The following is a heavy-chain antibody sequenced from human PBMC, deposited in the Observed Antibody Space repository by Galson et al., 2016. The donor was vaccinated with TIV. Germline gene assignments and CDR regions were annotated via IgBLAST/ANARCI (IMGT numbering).Heavy chain of an antibody. CDR1: GFTFSDYS. Sequence: SLRLSCAASGFTFSDYSMSWIRQAPGKGLEWISYISGSGITTYYADSVKGRFTISRDNAKNSLFLHMNSLRAEDTAVYYSARGSRLGRFKAFDIWGQGTMVTVSS. J-gene: IGHJ3*02. D-gene: IGHD7-27*01. V-gene: IGHV3-11*01. CDR3: ARGSRLGRFKAFDI. CDR2: ISGSGITT.